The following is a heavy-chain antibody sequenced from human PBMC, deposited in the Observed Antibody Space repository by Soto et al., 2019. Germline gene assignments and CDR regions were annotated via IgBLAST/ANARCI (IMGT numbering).Heavy chain of an antibody. Sequence: QVQLQQWGAGLLKPSETLSLTCAVYGGCFSGYYWRWIRQPPGKGLEWIGEINHSGSTNYNPSLKRRGIIAVDTSKNQFSLKLSSVTAADTAVYYCARDGVLRYFDWFHVGWFDPWGQGTLVTVSS. CDR3: ARDGVLRYFDWFHVGWFDP. CDR1: GGCFSGYY. D-gene: IGHD3-9*01. V-gene: IGHV4-34*01. CDR2: INHSGST. J-gene: IGHJ5*02.